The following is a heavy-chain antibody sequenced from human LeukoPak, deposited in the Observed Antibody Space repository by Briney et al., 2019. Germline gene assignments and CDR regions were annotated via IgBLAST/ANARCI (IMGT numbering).Heavy chain of an antibody. CDR3: ATYSSGFYYNFFDY. D-gene: IGHD3-22*01. J-gene: IGHJ4*02. V-gene: IGHV5-51*01. Sequence: GEPLKISCKGSGYSFTSFWIGWVRQTPGKGLEWMGIIYPGDSDTRYSTSFQGQVTIPADKSISTAYLQWSSLKASDTAMYYCATYSSGFYYNFFDYWGQGTLVTVSS. CDR2: IYPGDSDT. CDR1: GYSFTSFW.